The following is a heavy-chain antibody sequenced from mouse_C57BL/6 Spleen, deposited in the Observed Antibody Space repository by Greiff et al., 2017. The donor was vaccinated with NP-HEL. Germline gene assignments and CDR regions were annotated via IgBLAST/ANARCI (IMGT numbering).Heavy chain of an antibody. J-gene: IGHJ3*01. D-gene: IGHD2-4*01. V-gene: IGHV1-75*01. Sequence: VTLPESGPELVKPGASVKISCKASGYTFPDYYINWVKQRPGQGLEWIGWIFPGSGSTYYNEKFKGKATLTVDKSSSTAYMLLSSLTSEDSAVYVCARGPDYDWFAYWGQGTLVTVSA. CDR1: GYTFPDYY. CDR3: ARGPDYDWFAY. CDR2: IFPGSGST.